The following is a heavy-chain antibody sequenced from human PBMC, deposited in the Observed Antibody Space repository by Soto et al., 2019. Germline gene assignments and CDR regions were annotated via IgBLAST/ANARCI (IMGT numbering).Heavy chain of an antibody. V-gene: IGHV4-34*01. Sequence: SETLSLTCAFYCGSFIGYYWSWIRQPPGKGLEWIGEINHSGSTNYNPSLKSRVTISVDTSKNQFSLKLSSVTAADTAVYYCARVEYYYDSSGYYYGPFDYWGQGTLVTVSS. CDR2: INHSGST. CDR3: ARVEYYYDSSGYYYGPFDY. D-gene: IGHD3-22*01. J-gene: IGHJ4*02. CDR1: CGSFIGYY.